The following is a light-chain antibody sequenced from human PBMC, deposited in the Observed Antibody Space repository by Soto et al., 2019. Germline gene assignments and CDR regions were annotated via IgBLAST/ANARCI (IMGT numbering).Light chain of an antibody. Sequence: DLQMTQSPSSVSASVGDRVTITCRASHGVSSWLAWYQQKPGKAPKLLIYAASSFKSGVPARFSGSGSGADFTLTISRLPPEDFATYYCQQGNGFPCTFGPGTKVDIK. CDR3: QQGNGFPCT. V-gene: IGKV1-12*01. J-gene: IGKJ3*01. CDR1: HGVSSW. CDR2: AAS.